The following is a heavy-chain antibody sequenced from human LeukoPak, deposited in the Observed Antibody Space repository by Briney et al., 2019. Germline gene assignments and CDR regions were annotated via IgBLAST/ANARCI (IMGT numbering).Heavy chain of an antibody. Sequence: SETLSLTCTVSGGSISSYYWSWMRQPAGKGLEWIGRIYTSGSTNYNPSLKSRVTMSVDTSKNQFSLKLSSVTAADTAVYYCAGASGYCSGGSCSSFDYWGQGTLVTVSS. V-gene: IGHV4-4*07. CDR2: IYTSGST. J-gene: IGHJ4*02. D-gene: IGHD2-15*01. CDR1: GGSISSYY. CDR3: AGASGYCSGGSCSSFDY.